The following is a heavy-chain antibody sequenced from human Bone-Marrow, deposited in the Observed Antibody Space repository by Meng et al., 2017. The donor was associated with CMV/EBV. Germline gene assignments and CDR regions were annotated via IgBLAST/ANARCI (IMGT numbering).Heavy chain of an antibody. D-gene: IGHD3-3*01. CDR3: TTDLYYDFWSGYYPAEYFQH. CDR2: IKSKTDGGTT. J-gene: IGHJ1*01. CDR1: W. Sequence: WMSWVRKAPGKGLEWVGRIKSKTDGGTTDYAAPVKGRFTISRDDSKNTLYLQMNSLKTEDTAVYYCTTDLYYDFWSGYYPAEYFQHWGQGTLVTVSS. V-gene: IGHV3-15*01.